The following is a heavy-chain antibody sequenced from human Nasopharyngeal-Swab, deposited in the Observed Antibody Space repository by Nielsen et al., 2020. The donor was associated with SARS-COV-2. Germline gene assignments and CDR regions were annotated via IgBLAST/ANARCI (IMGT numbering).Heavy chain of an antibody. CDR2: ISGSGGST. Sequence: GESLKISCPASGFTFSSYAMSWVRQAPGKGLEWVSAISGSGGSTYYADSVKGRFTISRDNSKNTLYLQMNSLRAEDTAVYYCAKDVVRGVRFYWGQGTLVTVSS. CDR1: GFTFSSYA. CDR3: AKDVVRGVRFY. J-gene: IGHJ4*02. D-gene: IGHD3-10*01. V-gene: IGHV3-23*01.